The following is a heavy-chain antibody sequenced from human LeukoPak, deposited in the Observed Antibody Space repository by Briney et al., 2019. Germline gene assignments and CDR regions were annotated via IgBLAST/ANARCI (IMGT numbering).Heavy chain of an antibody. Sequence: GGSLRLSCAASGFTFDDYAMHWVRQAPGKGLEWVSGISWNSGSIGYADSVKGRFTISRDNAKNSLYLQMNSLRAEDTAVYYCAKVTGSGSYYNPFDYWGQGTLVTVSS. V-gene: IGHV3-9*01. D-gene: IGHD3-10*01. CDR2: ISWNSGSI. CDR3: AKVTGSGSYYNPFDY. J-gene: IGHJ4*02. CDR1: GFTFDDYA.